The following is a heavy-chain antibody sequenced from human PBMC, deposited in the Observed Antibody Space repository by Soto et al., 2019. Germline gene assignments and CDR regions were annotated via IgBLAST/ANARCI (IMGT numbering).Heavy chain of an antibody. CDR2: IRAHNGDT. J-gene: IGHJ4*02. D-gene: IGHD2-15*01. CDR1: GYTFTTYR. Sequence: QVQLVQSRAEVRKPGAAVKVSCKASGYTFTTYRISWVRQAPGQGLEWMGWIRAHNGDTNYAQKLQGRVTMTTDTSMSTAYMELRSLRSDDTAVYYLARDACSGGSGYSAYCYWGQGTLITVSS. CDR3: ARDACSGGSGYSAYCY. V-gene: IGHV1-18*01.